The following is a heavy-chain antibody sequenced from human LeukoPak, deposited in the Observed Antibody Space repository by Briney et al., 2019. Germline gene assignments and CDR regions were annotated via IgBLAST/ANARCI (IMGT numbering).Heavy chain of an antibody. CDR3: AKHGLPLVVISAPLDY. CDR2: IRYDGSNK. V-gene: IGHV3-30*02. CDR1: GFTSISYS. Sequence: QTGGSLRLSCAASGFTSISYSIHWVRQAPGKGLEWVAFIRYDGSNKYYADSVKGRFTISRDNSKNTVYLQMNSLRAEDTAVYYCAKHGLPLVVISAPLDYWGQGTLVTVAS. D-gene: IGHD2-15*01. J-gene: IGHJ4*02.